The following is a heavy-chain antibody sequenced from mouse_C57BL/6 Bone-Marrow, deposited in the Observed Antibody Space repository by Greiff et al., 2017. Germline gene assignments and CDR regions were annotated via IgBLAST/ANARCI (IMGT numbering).Heavy chain of an antibody. J-gene: IGHJ2*01. Sequence: VQLQQPGAELVMPGASVKLSCKASGYTFTSYWMHWVKQRPGQGLEWIGEIDPSDSYTNYNQKFKGKSTLTVDKSSSTAYMQLSSLTSEDSAVYYCAREGGPGYYFDYWGKGTTLTVSS. CDR3: AREGGPGYYFDY. D-gene: IGHD3-3*01. CDR1: GYTFTSYW. CDR2: IDPSDSYT. V-gene: IGHV1-69*01.